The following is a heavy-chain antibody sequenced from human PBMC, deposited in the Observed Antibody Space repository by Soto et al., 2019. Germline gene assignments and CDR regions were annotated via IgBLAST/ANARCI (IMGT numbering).Heavy chain of an antibody. J-gene: IGHJ6*03. CDR2: IYPGDSDT. CDR3: ARQGYSYGYSYYYYYYMDV. CDR1: GYSFTSYW. V-gene: IGHV5-51*01. D-gene: IGHD5-18*01. Sequence: GESLKISCKGSGYSFTSYWIGWERQMPGKGLEWMGIIYPGDSDTRYSPSFQGQVTISADKSISTAYLQWSSLKASDTAMYYCARQGYSYGYSYYYYYYMDVWGKGTTVTVSS.